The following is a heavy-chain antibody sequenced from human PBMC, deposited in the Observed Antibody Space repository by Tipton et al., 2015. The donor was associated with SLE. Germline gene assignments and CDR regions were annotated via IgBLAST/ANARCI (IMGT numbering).Heavy chain of an antibody. J-gene: IGHJ3*02. CDR2: IYYSGST. D-gene: IGHD4-17*01. CDR1: GGSISSYY. CDR3: ARDRPLRKMTTVTSLAFDI. V-gene: IGHV4-59*01. Sequence: TLSLTCTVSGGSISSYYWSWIRQPPGKGLEWIGYIYYSGSTNYNPSLKSRVTISVDTSKNQFSLKLSSVTAADTAVYYCARDRPLRKMTTVTSLAFDIWGQGTMVTVSS.